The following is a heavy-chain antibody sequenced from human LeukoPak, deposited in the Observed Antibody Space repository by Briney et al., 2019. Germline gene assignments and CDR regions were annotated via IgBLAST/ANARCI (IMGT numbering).Heavy chain of an antibody. CDR2: TSFDGTNK. V-gene: IGHV3-30-3*01. J-gene: IGHJ6*01. Sequence: PGRSLRLSCAGSGFTFNYFAIHWVRQAPGKGLEWVAVTSFDGTNKYYAGSVRGRFTISRDNSNKTVYLQMNSLRADDTAVYYCARDPIYDSGSHSTSRGMDVWGQGTTVTVSS. CDR3: ARDPIYDSGSHSTSRGMDV. D-gene: IGHD3-10*01. CDR1: GFTFNYFA.